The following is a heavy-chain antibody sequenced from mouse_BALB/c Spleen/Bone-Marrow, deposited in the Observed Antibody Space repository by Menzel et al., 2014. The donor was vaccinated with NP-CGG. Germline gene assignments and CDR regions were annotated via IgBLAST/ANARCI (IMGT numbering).Heavy chain of an antibody. CDR2: IDPANGNT. CDR3: SMLDLFAY. CDR1: GFKIKDPY. J-gene: IGHJ3*01. V-gene: IGHV14-3*02. Sequence: EVQLQQSGAALVKPGASVTLSCTAPGFKIKDPYMHWVKQRPEKSLEWIGRIDPANGNTKYDPKFQGKDTLTADTSSNTAYLQLSSLTSEDTAVYYGSMLDLFAYWGQGTLVTVSA.